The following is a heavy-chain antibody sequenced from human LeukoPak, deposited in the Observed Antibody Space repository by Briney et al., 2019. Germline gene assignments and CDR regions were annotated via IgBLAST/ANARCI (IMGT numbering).Heavy chain of an antibody. Sequence: GGSLRLSCAASGFTFSSYAMNWVRQAPGKGLEWVSDISGTGGSTYYADSVKGRFTISRDNSKNTLSLQMNSLRAEDTAVYYCAKGGRYCSGGSCFGRWFDPWGQGTLVTVSS. V-gene: IGHV3-23*01. CDR3: AKGGRYCSGGSCFGRWFDP. CDR2: ISGTGGST. D-gene: IGHD2-15*01. J-gene: IGHJ5*02. CDR1: GFTFSSYA.